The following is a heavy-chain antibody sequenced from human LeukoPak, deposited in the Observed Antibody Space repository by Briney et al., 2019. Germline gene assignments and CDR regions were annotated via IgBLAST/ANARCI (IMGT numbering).Heavy chain of an antibody. CDR1: GGSISSYY. V-gene: IGHV4-4*09. Sequence: SETLSLTCTVSGGSISSYYWSWIRQPPGKGLEWIGYIYTSGSTNYNPSLKSRVTISVDTSKNQFSLKLSSVTAADTAVYYCARHSSWYGYYYMDVWGKGTTVTVYS. J-gene: IGHJ6*03. CDR2: IYTSGST. CDR3: ARHSSWYGYYYMDV. D-gene: IGHD6-13*01.